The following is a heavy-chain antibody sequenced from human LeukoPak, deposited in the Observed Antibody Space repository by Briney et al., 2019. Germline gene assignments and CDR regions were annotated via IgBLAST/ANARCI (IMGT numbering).Heavy chain of an antibody. CDR3: ARDFLPVGSRGSDY. CDR1: GYTFASYD. Sequence: ASVKVSCKASGYTFASYDISWVRQAPGQGLECMGWISAYNGNTNYAQKLQGRVTMTTDTSTSTAYMELRSLRSDDTAVYYCARDFLPVGSRGSDYWGQGTLVTVSS. V-gene: IGHV1-18*01. CDR2: ISAYNGNT. J-gene: IGHJ4*02. D-gene: IGHD6-13*01.